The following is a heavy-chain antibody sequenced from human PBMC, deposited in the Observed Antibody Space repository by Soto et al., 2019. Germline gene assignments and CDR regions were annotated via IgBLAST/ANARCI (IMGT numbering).Heavy chain of an antibody. V-gene: IGHV5-51*01. Sequence: GESLKLSRKGSGYSFTSYWIGWVRQMPGKSQEWMGIIYPGDSDTRYSPSFQGQVTISADKSISTAYLQWSSLKASDTAMYYCARHLVLRSNHDFWSGIQENYYYMDVWGKGTTVTVSS. J-gene: IGHJ6*03. D-gene: IGHD3-3*01. CDR3: ARHLVLRSNHDFWSGIQENYYYMDV. CDR2: IYPGDSDT. CDR1: GYSFTSYW.